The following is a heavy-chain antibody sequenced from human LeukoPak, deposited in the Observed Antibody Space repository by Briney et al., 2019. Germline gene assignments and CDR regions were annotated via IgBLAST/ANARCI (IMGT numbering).Heavy chain of an antibody. CDR2: INHSGST. J-gene: IGHJ6*02. CDR1: GVSFSGYY. Sequence: PSETLSLTCAVYGVSFSGYYWSWIRQPPGKGLEWIGEINHSGSTNYNPSLKSRVTISVDTSKNQFSLKLSSVTAADTAVYYCALGGYYYYGMDVWGQGTTVTVSS. CDR3: ALGGYYYYGMDV. V-gene: IGHV4-34*01. D-gene: IGHD3-16*01.